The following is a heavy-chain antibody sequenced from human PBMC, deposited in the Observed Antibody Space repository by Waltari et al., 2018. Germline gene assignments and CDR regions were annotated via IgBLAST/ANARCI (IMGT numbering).Heavy chain of an antibody. CDR3: ARDPNRKFDY. CDR1: GFTFSNYW. D-gene: IGHD7-27*01. CDR2: IKQDGSEI. V-gene: IGHV3-7*01. Sequence: EVQLVESGGGLVQPGGSLRLSCAASGFTFSNYWMTWVRQDPGKGLEWGANIKQDGSEIYYVDSVRGRFTISRDNAKNTLHLQMNSLRAEDTAVYYCARDPNRKFDYWGQGTLVTVSS. J-gene: IGHJ4*02.